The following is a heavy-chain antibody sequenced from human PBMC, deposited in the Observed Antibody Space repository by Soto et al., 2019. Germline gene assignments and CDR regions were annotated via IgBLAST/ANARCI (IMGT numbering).Heavy chain of an antibody. CDR1: GFTFSSYA. J-gene: IGHJ4*02. CDR2: ISGSGGST. V-gene: IGHV3-23*01. D-gene: IGHD4-17*01. CDR3: AKGYVWDSYGPLPRPGDYMPFFDY. Sequence: EVQLLESGGGLVQPGGSLRLSCAASGFTFSSYAMSWVRQAPGKGLEWVSAISGSGGSTYYADSVKGRFTISRDNSKNTLYLQMNSLRAEDTAVYYCAKGYVWDSYGPLPRPGDYMPFFDYWGQGTLVTVSS.